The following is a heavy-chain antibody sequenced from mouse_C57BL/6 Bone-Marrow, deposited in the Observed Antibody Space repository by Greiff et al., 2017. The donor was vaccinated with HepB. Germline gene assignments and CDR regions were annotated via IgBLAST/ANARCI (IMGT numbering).Heavy chain of an antibody. D-gene: IGHD1-1*01. CDR2: IHPNSGST. CDR3: AGYYYGVGRYWYFEV. CDR1: GYTFTSYW. Sequence: QVQLQQSGAELVKPGASVKLSCKASGYTFTSYWMHWVKQRPGQGLEWIGMIHPNSGSTNYNEKFKSKATLTVDKSSSTAYLQLSSLTSEDSAVYYCAGYYYGVGRYWYFEVGGRGTTVTVSA. J-gene: IGHJ1*03. V-gene: IGHV1-64*01.